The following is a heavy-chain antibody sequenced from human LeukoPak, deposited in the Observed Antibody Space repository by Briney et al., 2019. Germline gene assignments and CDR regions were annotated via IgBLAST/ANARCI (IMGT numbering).Heavy chain of an antibody. J-gene: IGHJ4*02. V-gene: IGHV3-7*01. CDR1: GLTFSHYW. CDR2: MNQDASER. CDR3: ASVKYRENFRY. D-gene: IGHD3-16*02. Sequence: AGGSLRLSCAASGLTFSHYWMSWVRQAPRKGLEWVATMNQDASERFYVDSVKGRCTISRGNAKNSLYLQINNLRAEDTAVYYCASVKYRENFRYWGRGTLVTVSS.